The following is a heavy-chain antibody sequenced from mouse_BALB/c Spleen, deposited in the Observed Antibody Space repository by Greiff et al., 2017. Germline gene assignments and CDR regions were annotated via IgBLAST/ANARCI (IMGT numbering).Heavy chain of an antibody. CDR2: ISYSGST. Sequence: EVKLMESGPGLVKPSQSLSLTCTVTGYSITSDYAWNWIRQFPGNKLEWMGYISYSGSTSYNPSLKSRISITRDTSKNQFFLQLNSVTTEDTATYYCARGLRPHYFDYWGQGTTLTVSS. CDR1: GYSITSDYA. CDR3: ARGLRPHYFDY. V-gene: IGHV3-2*02. J-gene: IGHJ2*01. D-gene: IGHD2-4*01.